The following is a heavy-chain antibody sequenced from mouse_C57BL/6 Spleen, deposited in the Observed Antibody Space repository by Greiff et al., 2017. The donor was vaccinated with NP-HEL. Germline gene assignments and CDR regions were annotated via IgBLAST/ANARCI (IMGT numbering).Heavy chain of an antibody. CDR1: GFSLTSYA. CDR2: IWTGGGT. J-gene: IGHJ4*01. V-gene: IGHV2-9-1*01. Sequence: VQLKQSGPGLVAPSQSLSITCTVSGFSLTSYAISWVRQPPGKGLEWLGVIWTGGGTNYNSALKSRLSISKDNSKSQVFLKMNSLQTDDTARYYCARKFTTVNYYAMDYWGQGTSVTVSS. CDR3: ARKFTTVNYYAMDY. D-gene: IGHD1-1*01.